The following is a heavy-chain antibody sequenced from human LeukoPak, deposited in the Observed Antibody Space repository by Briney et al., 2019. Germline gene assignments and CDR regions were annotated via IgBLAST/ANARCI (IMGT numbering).Heavy chain of an antibody. CDR2: IKQDGSEK. V-gene: IGHV3-7*01. CDR3: ARVEAARSSNYYGMDV. D-gene: IGHD6-13*01. Sequence: GGSLRLSCAASGFTFSSYWMSWVRQAPGKGLEWVANIKQDGSEKYYVDSVKGRFTISRDNAKNSLYLQMNSLRAEDTAVYYCARVEAARSSNYYGMDVWGQGTTVTVSS. CDR1: GFTFSSYW. J-gene: IGHJ6*02.